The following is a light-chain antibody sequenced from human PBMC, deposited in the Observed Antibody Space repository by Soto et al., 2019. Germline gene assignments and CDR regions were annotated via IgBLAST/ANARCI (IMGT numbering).Light chain of an antibody. CDR1: SSDVGGYNY. Sequence: QSVLTQPASVSGSPGQSITISCTGTSSDVGGYNYVSWYQQHPGKAPKLMIYDVSNRPSGVSKRFSGSKSGNTASLTISGLQAEDEADYYCSSYTSSSTLVYVFGTGTKLTVL. CDR3: SSYTSSSTLVYV. CDR2: DVS. J-gene: IGLJ1*01. V-gene: IGLV2-14*01.